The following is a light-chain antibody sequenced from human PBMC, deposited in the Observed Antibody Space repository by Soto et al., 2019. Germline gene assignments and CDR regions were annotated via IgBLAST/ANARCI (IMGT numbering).Light chain of an antibody. Sequence: DIQMTQSPSTLSASVGDRVTITCRASQSVSSWLAWYHQKPGKAPHLLIYGASDLETGAPSRFSGRGSGTEFTLTISSLQPDDFGTYYCQQYHDYPTFGQGTRVEV. CDR2: GAS. CDR3: QQYHDYPT. J-gene: IGKJ1*01. V-gene: IGKV1-5*01. CDR1: QSVSSW.